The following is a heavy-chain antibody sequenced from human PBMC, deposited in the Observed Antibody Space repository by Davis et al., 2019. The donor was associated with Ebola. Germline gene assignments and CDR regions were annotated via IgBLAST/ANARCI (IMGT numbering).Heavy chain of an antibody. CDR2: ISTMGGST. CDR3: VKSVVIILDYGMDV. Sequence: PGGSLRLSCSASGFTFSSYGMHWVRQAPGKGLEYVSGISTMGGSTYYADSVKGRFTISRDNSKNTLYLQMSSLRAEDTAVYYCVKSVVIILDYGMDVWGQGTTVTVSS. D-gene: IGHD3-22*01. J-gene: IGHJ6*02. V-gene: IGHV3-64D*06. CDR1: GFTFSSYG.